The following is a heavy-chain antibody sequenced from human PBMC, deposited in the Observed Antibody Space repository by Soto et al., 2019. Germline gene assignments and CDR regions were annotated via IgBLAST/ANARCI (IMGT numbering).Heavy chain of an antibody. CDR2: IYTSGST. J-gene: IGHJ6*02. D-gene: IGHD2-15*01. CDR1: GGSISSYY. V-gene: IGHV4-4*07. Sequence: TLSLTCTVSGGSISSYYWSWIRQPAGKGLEWIGRIYTSGSTNYNPSLKSRVTMSVDTSKNQFSLKLSSVTAADTAVYYCARDSPEYCSGGSCYPVYYYYGMDVWGQGTTVTVSS. CDR3: ARDSPEYCSGGSCYPVYYYYGMDV.